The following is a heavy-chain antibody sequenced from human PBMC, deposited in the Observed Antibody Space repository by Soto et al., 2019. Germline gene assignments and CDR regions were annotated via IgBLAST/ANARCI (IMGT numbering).Heavy chain of an antibody. D-gene: IGHD2-21*02. CDR2: ISTDKGNT. V-gene: IGHV1-18*01. J-gene: IGHJ4*02. CDR3: ARDRDGNLDY. Sequence: ASVKVSCKASGYSFTTYGMTWVRQAPGQGLEWMGWISTDKGNTKYAQNFQSRATLTTDTSTSTAYMELRSLRSDDTAVYYCARDRDGNLDYWGQGTLVTVS. CDR1: GYSFTTYG.